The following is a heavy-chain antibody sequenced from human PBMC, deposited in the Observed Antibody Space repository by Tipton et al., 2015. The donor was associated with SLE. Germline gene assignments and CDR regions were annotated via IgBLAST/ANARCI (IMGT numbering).Heavy chain of an antibody. J-gene: IGHJ4*02. CDR3: ARDSSGYYLDY. V-gene: IGHV4-31*03. CDR2: IYFSGST. Sequence: TLSLTCTVSGGSISSGGYYWSWIRQHPGKGLEWIGYIYFSGSTHYNPSLKSRVTISVDTSKNQFSLKLSSVTAADTAVYYCARDSSGYYLDYWGQGTLVTVSS. CDR1: GGSISSGGYY. D-gene: IGHD3-22*01.